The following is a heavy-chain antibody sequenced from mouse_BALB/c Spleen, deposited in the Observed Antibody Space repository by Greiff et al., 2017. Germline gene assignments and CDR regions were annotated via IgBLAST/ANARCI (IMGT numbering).Heavy chain of an antibody. CDR1: GFTFSSYA. Sequence: EVKLVESGGGLVKPGGSLKLSCAASGFTFSSYAMSWVRQSPEKRLEWVAEISSGGSYTYYPDTVTGRFTISRDNAKNTLYLEMSSLRSEDTAMYYCARGFSYWYFDVWGAGTTVTVSS. CDR3: ARGFSYWYFDV. J-gene: IGHJ1*01. CDR2: ISSGGSYT. V-gene: IGHV5-9-4*01.